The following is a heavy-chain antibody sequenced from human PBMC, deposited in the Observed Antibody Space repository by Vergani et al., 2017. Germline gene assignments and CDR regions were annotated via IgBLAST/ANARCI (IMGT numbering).Heavy chain of an antibody. CDR3: ARTSVQAEGTGPGYFDL. V-gene: IGHV2-26*01. D-gene: IGHD1-14*01. Sequence: QVTLKESGPVLVKPTETLTLTCTVSGFSLSNARMGVSWIRQPPGKALEWLAHIFSNDEKSYSTSLKSRLTISKDTSKSQVVLTMTNMDPVDTATYYCARTSVQAEGTGPGYFDLWGRGTLVTVSS. J-gene: IGHJ2*01. CDR1: GFSLSNARMG. CDR2: IFSNDEK.